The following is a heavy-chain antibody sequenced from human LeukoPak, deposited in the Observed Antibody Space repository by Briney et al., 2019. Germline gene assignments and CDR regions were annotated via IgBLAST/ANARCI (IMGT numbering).Heavy chain of an antibody. CDR2: ISDSGGGT. CDR1: GFSFSSYA. CDR3: AKSHYFNSGSFYT. J-gene: IGHJ5*02. V-gene: IGHV3-23*01. D-gene: IGHD3-10*01. Sequence: GGSLRLSCAASGFSFSSYAMFWVRQAPGKGLEWVSVISDSGGGTYYADSAKGRFTISRDNSKNTLYLQMNSLRAEDTAVYYCAKSHYFNSGSFYTWGRGTLVTVSS.